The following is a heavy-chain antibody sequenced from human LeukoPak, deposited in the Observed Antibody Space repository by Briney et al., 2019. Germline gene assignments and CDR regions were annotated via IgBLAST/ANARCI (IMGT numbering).Heavy chain of an antibody. J-gene: IGHJ5*02. CDR3: ARDHYGYDRAP. CDR2: IYYSGST. Sequence: SETLSLTSTVSGGSISSSSYYWGWIRQPPGKGLEWIGSIYYSGSTYYNPSLKSRVTISVDTSKNQFSLKLSSVTAADTAVYYCARDHYGYDRAPWGQGTLVTVSS. CDR1: GGSISSSSYY. V-gene: IGHV4-39*02. D-gene: IGHD5-12*01.